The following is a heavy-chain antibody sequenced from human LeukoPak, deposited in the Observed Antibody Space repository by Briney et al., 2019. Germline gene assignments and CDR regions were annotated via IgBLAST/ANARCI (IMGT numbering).Heavy chain of an antibody. D-gene: IGHD5-18*01. J-gene: IGHJ4*02. CDR2: ISSSSSYI. CDR3: ARDLSGVTGYTYGRGIDY. Sequence: GGSLRLSCAASGFTFSSYGMNWVRQAPGKGLEWVSFISSSSSYIYYADSVKGRFTISRDNAKTSLYLQMNSLRAEDTAVYYCARDLSGVTGYTYGRGIDYWGQGTLVTVSS. CDR1: GFTFSSYG. V-gene: IGHV3-21*01.